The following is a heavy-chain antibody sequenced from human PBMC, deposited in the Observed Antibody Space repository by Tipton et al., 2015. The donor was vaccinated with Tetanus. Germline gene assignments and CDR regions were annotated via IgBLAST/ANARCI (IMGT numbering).Heavy chain of an antibody. Sequence: QLVQSRAEVKKPGASAKVSCKASGYTFTGYYIYWVRQAPGQGLEWMGWIDPNSGGTVYAQKFQGRVTMTRDTSISTAYMELRSLRSDDTAVYYCARDRGDYIYYGMDVWGPGTTVTVS. J-gene: IGHJ6*02. V-gene: IGHV1-2*02. CDR1: GYTFTGYY. CDR2: IDPNSGGT. D-gene: IGHD3-22*01. CDR3: ARDRGDYIYYGMDV.